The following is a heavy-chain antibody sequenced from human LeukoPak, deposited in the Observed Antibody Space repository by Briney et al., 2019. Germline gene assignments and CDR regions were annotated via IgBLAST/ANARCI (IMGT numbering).Heavy chain of an antibody. CDR1: GYSISSGYY. CDR3: ARDPHYLYDAFDI. CDR2: IYHSGST. J-gene: IGHJ3*02. D-gene: IGHD3-16*02. V-gene: IGHV4-38-2*02. Sequence: SETLSLTCTVSGYSISSGYYWGWIRQPPGKGLEWIGSIYHSGSTYYNPSLKSRVTISVDTSKNQFSLKLSSVTAADTAVYYCARDPHYLYDAFDIWGQGTMVTVSS.